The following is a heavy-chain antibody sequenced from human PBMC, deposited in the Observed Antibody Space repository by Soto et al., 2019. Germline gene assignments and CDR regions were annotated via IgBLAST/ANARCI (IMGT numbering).Heavy chain of an antibody. CDR1: GGSISSYY. D-gene: IGHD6-13*01. J-gene: IGHJ6*03. V-gene: IGHV4-59*01. Sequence: SETLSLTCTVFGGSISSYYWSWIRQPPGKGLEWIGYIYYSGSTNYNPSLKSRVTISVDTSKNQFSLKLSSVTAADTAVYYCASSGAAAGTDDTGYYYYYMDVWGKGTTVTVSS. CDR2: IYYSGST. CDR3: ASSGAAAGTDDTGYYYYYMDV.